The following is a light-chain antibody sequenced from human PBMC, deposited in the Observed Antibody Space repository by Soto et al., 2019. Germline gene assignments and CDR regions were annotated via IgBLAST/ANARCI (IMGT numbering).Light chain of an antibody. V-gene: IGKV1-5*01. CDR2: DAS. CDR1: QSISSW. Sequence: DIQMTQSPSTLSASVGDRVTITCRASQSISSWLAWYQQKPGKAPNLLIYDASSLESGVPSRFSGSGSGTEFTLTISSLQLDDFATYYCQQYNSYSRTFGQGTKVDI. J-gene: IGKJ1*01. CDR3: QQYNSYSRT.